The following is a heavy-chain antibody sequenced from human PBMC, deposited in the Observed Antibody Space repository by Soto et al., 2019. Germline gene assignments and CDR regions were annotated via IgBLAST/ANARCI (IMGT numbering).Heavy chain of an antibody. Sequence: GESLKISCAASGFTFSSYAMSWVRQAPGKGLEWVSAISGSGGSTYYADSVKGRFTISRDNSKNTLYLQMNSLRAEDTAVYYCARASSGWAGDSFDYWGQGTLVTVSS. CDR1: GFTFSSYA. CDR2: ISGSGGST. J-gene: IGHJ4*02. CDR3: ARASSGWAGDSFDY. D-gene: IGHD6-19*01. V-gene: IGHV3-23*01.